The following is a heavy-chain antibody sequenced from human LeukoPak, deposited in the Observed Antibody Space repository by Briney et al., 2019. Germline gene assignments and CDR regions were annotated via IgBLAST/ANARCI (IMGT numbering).Heavy chain of an antibody. V-gene: IGHV1-46*01. CDR3: ARTTEGGYTYGYFYYYYMDV. Sequence: ASVKVSCKASGYTFTSYYIHWVRQAPGQGLEWMGIINPSSGSTNYAQKFQGRVTMTRDMSTSTVYMELSSLRSEDTAVYYCARTTEGGYTYGYFYYYYMDVWGKGTTVTVSS. J-gene: IGHJ6*03. CDR1: GYTFTSYY. CDR2: INPSSGST. D-gene: IGHD5-18*01.